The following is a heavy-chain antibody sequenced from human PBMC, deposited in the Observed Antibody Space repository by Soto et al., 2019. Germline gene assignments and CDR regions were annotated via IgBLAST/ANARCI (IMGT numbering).Heavy chain of an antibody. CDR2: IYHSGRT. CDR1: GGSISTNW. J-gene: IGHJ4*02. D-gene: IGHD6-19*01. CDR3: ARHIAVSGTRGFDF. V-gene: IGHV4-4*02. Sequence: QVQLQESGPGLMKPSGTLSLTCAVSGGSISTNWWSWVRQPPGKGLEWIGEIYHSGRTNYNPSLMNRATVSMDESQNLLSLNLNSVTAADTAVYYCARHIAVSGTRGFDFWGQGTLVTVSS.